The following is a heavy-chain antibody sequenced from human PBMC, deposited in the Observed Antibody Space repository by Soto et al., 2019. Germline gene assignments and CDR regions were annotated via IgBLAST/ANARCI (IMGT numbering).Heavy chain of an antibody. Sequence: EVQLVESGGGLVKPGGSLRLSCAASGFTFSNAWMSWVRQAPGKGLEWVGRIKSKTDGGTTDYAAPVKGRFTISRDESKNTLYLQMNSLKTEDTAVYYCTTGESAYGDSALDYWGQGTLVTVSS. J-gene: IGHJ4*02. CDR2: IKSKTDGGTT. V-gene: IGHV3-15*01. CDR1: GFTFSNAW. CDR3: TTGESAYGDSALDY. D-gene: IGHD4-17*01.